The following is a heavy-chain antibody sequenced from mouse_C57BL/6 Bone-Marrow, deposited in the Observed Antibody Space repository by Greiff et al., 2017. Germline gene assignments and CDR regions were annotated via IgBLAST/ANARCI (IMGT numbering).Heavy chain of an antibody. CDR3: AIYPYYFDY. V-gene: IGHV5-6*01. Sequence: EVQGVESGGDLVKPGGSLKLSCAASGFTFSSYGMSWVRQTPDKRLEWVATISSGGSYTYYPDSVKGRFTISRDNAKNTRYLQMSSLKSEDTAMYYCAIYPYYFDYWGQGTTLTVSS. CDR1: GFTFSSYG. CDR2: ISSGGSYT. J-gene: IGHJ2*01.